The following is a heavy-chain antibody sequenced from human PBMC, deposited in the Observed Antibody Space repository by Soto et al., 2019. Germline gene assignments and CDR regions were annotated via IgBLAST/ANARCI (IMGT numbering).Heavy chain of an antibody. Sequence: QVQLVQSGAEVKKPGDSVKVSCKASGYSFTTFYMHWVRQAPGQGLEWMGIIAADGGATNYADKFQGRVTMTRDTSTSTVNMELSSLISDDTAVYYCARGLYGDEIDPWGQGTLVTVSS. CDR1: GYSFTTFY. D-gene: IGHD4-17*01. V-gene: IGHV1-46*01. CDR3: ARGLYGDEIDP. J-gene: IGHJ5*02. CDR2: IAADGGAT.